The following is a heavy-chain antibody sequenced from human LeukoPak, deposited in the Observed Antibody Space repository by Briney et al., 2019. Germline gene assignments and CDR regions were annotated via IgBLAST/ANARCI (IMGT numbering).Heavy chain of an antibody. V-gene: IGHV1-69*13. Sequence: ASVKVTCKASGGTFSSYAIRWVRQAPGQGLEWMGGIIPIFGTANYAQKFQGRVTITADESTSTAYMELSSLRSEDTAVYYCARDSGWVSENFDYWGQGTLVTVSS. CDR1: GGTFSSYA. J-gene: IGHJ4*02. CDR2: IIPIFGTA. CDR3: ARDSGWVSENFDY. D-gene: IGHD6-19*01.